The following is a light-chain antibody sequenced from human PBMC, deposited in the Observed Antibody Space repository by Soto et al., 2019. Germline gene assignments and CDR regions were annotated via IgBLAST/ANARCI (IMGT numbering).Light chain of an antibody. CDR2: EVN. J-gene: IGLJ3*02. Sequence: QSVLTQPPSASGSLGQSVTISCTGTSSDVGGYNYVSWYQQHPGKAPKVMIYEVNKRPSGVPDRFSGSKSGNTASLTVSGLQAEDEADYYCSSYAGSNNWVFGGRTKVTVL. V-gene: IGLV2-8*01. CDR1: SSDVGGYNY. CDR3: SSYAGSNNWV.